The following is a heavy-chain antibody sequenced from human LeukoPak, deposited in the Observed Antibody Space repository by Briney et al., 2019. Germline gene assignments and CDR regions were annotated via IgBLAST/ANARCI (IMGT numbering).Heavy chain of an antibody. V-gene: IGHV3-30*18. CDR2: ISYDGKNK. J-gene: IGHJ4*02. CDR1: GFTFSSYG. D-gene: IGHD3-16*02. CDR3: AKDNDYDYVWGSYPQGD. Sequence: PGGSLRLSCAGSGFTFSSYGVHWVRQPPGKGLEWVAVISYDGKNKYYADSVKGRFTISRDNAKNSLYLQMNSLRAEDTALYYCAKDNDYDYVWGSYPQGDWGQGTLVTVSS.